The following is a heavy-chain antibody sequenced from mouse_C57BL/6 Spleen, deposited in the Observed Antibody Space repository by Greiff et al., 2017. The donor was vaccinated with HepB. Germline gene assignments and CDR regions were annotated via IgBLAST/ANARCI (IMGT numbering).Heavy chain of an antibody. Sequence: QVQLKESGPELVKPGASVKLSCKASGYTFTSYDINWVKQRPGQGLEWIGWIYPRDGSTKYNEKFKGKATLTVDTSSSTAYMELHSLTSEDSAVYFCASHSNWYFDVWGTGTTVTVSS. D-gene: IGHD2-5*01. CDR2: IYPRDGST. V-gene: IGHV1-85*01. CDR3: ASHSNWYFDV. J-gene: IGHJ1*03. CDR1: GYTFTSYD.